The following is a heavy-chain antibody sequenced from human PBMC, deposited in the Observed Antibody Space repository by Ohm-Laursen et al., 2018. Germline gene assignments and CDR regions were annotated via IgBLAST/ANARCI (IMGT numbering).Heavy chain of an antibody. Sequence: LRLSCAASGFTFCSSGIHWVRQAPGKGLEWVAVISFDGSNKYYADSVKGRFTISRDNSKNTLYLQMNSLRAEDTAVYYCAKVPPGIAAAGYFDYWGQGTLVTVSS. V-gene: IGHV3-30*18. CDR3: AKVPPGIAAAGYFDY. CDR2: ISFDGSNK. CDR1: GFTFCSSG. D-gene: IGHD6-13*01. J-gene: IGHJ4*01.